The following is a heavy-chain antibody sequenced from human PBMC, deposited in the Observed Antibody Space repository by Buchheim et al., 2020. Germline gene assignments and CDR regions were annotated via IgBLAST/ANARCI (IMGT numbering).Heavy chain of an antibody. CDR3: ARERFYNWNYYYYYMDV. CDR1: GFTFSSYW. V-gene: IGHV3-7*01. D-gene: IGHD1-20*01. CDR2: IKQDGSEK. Sequence: EVQLVESGGGLVQPGGSLRLSCAASGFTFSSYWMSWVRQAPGKGLEWVANIKQDGSEKYYVDSVKGRFTISRDNAKNSLSLQMNSLRAEDTAVYYCARERFYNWNYYYYYMDVWGKGTT. J-gene: IGHJ6*03.